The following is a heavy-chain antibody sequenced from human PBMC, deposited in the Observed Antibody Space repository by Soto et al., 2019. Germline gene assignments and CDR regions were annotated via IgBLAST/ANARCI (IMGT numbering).Heavy chain of an antibody. V-gene: IGHV1-24*01. CDR3: AIVIYYGSGSYGKRGYYYGMDV. D-gene: IGHD3-10*01. CDR1: GYTLTELS. J-gene: IGHJ6*02. Sequence: ASVKVSCKVSGYTLTELSMHWVRQAPGKGLERMGGFDPEDGETIYAQKFQGRVTMTEDTSTDTAYMELSSLRSEDTAVYYCAIVIYYGSGSYGKRGYYYGMDVWGQGTTVTVSS. CDR2: FDPEDGET.